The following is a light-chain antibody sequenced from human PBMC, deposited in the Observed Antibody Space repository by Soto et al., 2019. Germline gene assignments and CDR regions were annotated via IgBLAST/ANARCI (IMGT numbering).Light chain of an antibody. V-gene: IGLV2-23*01. CDR3: CSYAGSSTWV. Sequence: QSALTQPASVSGSPGQSITISCTGTSSDVGSYNLVSWYQQHPGKAPKPMIYEGSKRPSGVSNRLSGSKSGNTASLTISGLQAEDEADYYCCSYAGSSTWVFRTGTKLTVL. CDR1: SSDVGSYNL. CDR2: EGS. J-gene: IGLJ1*01.